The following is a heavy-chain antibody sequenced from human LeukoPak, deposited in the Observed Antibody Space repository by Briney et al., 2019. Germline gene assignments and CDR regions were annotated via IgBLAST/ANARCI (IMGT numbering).Heavy chain of an antibody. CDR3: ARVRDGKGAFDI. Sequence: GASVKVSRKASGYTFTNYGISWVRQAPGQGLEWMGWISAYNGDTNYAQKLQGRVTMTTDTSTSTAYMELRSLRSDDTAVYYCARVRDGKGAFDIWGQGTMVTVSS. J-gene: IGHJ3*02. CDR1: GYTFTNYG. V-gene: IGHV1-18*01. CDR2: ISAYNGDT. D-gene: IGHD5-24*01.